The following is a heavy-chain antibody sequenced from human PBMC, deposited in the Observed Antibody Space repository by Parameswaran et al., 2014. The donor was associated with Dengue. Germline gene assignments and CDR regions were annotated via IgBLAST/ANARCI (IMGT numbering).Heavy chain of an antibody. V-gene: IGHV1-3*01. D-gene: IGHD3-22*01. J-gene: IGHJ3*02. CDR3: ARRPAYDSSGYYPNPSDAFDI. Sequence: WVRQAPGQRLEWMGWINASNGNTKYSQKFQGRVTITRDTSASTAYMELSSLRSEDTAVYYCARRPAYDSSGYYPNPSDAFDIWGQGDNGHRLL. CDR2: INASNGNT.